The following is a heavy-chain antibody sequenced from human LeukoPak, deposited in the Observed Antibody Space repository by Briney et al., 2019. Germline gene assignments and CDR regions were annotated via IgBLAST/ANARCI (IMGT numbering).Heavy chain of an antibody. CDR2: IVVGSGNT. Sequence: ASVKVSCKASGFTFTSSAMQWVRQARGQRLEWIGWIVVGSGNTNYAQKFQERVTITRDMSTSTAYMELSRLRSDDTAVYYCAYSSGSLNFDYWGQGTLVTVSS. CDR1: GFTFTSSA. V-gene: IGHV1-58*02. CDR3: AYSSGSLNFDY. J-gene: IGHJ4*02. D-gene: IGHD6-19*01.